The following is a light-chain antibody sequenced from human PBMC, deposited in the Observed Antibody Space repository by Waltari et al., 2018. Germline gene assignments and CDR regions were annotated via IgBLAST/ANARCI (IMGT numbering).Light chain of an antibody. CDR3: QQYGVSPIT. J-gene: IGKJ5*01. Sequence: EIVLTQSPGTLSLPPGERATLPCRASQSINSGYLAWYQQKPGQAPRLLIYGASSRATGISDRFSGSGSGTDFTLTISRLEPADFAVYFCQQYGVSPITFGQGTRLEIK. V-gene: IGKV3-20*01. CDR1: QSINSGY. CDR2: GAS.